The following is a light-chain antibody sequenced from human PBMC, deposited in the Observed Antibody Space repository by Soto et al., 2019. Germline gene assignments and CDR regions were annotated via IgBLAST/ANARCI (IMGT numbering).Light chain of an antibody. V-gene: IGKV3-15*01. CDR1: QSINAH. CDR2: GAS. CDR3: HQYNTWLWT. J-gene: IGKJ1*01. Sequence: EVVMTQSPATLSVSPGERVTLSCRASQSINAHLAWYQQKPGQAPRLLIHGASTRATGIPARFSGSGFGTEFIXXIXSXXSEDFAVYYCHQYNTWLWTFGQGTKVE.